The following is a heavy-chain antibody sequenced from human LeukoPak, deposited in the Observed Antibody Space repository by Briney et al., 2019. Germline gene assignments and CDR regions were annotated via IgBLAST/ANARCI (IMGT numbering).Heavy chain of an antibody. J-gene: IGHJ3*02. CDR2: IYSGGST. CDR1: GLTVSSNY. CDR3: ARYLRGYDAFDI. Sequence: QSGGSLRLSCAASGLTVSSNYMSWVRQAPGKGLEWVSVIYSGGSTYYADSVKGRFTISRDNSKNTLYLQMNSLRAEDTAVYYCARYLRGYDAFDIWGQGTMVTVSS. D-gene: IGHD3-10*01. V-gene: IGHV3-53*01.